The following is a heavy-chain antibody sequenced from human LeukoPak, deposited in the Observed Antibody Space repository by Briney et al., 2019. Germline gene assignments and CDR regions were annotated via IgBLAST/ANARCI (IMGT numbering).Heavy chain of an antibody. CDR2: IYSGGST. CDR3: ARWYYDSSGYDAFDI. Sequence: PGGSLRLSCAASEFTVSSNYMSWVRQAPGKGLEWVSVIYSGGSTYYADSVKGRFTISRDNSKNTLYLQMNSLRAEDTAVYYCARWYYDSSGYDAFDIWGQGTMVTVSS. V-gene: IGHV3-53*01. D-gene: IGHD3-22*01. J-gene: IGHJ3*02. CDR1: EFTVSSNY.